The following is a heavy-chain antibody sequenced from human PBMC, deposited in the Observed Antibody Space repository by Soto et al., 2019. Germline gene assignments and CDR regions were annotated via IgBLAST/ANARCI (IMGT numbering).Heavy chain of an antibody. J-gene: IGHJ4*02. CDR2: ISGSGGST. D-gene: IGHD3-3*01. V-gene: IGHV3-23*01. CDR3: AKTGDVLRFLEWLLVDY. CDR1: GFTFSSYA. Sequence: EVQLLESGGGLVQPGGSLRLSCAASGFTFSSYAMSWVRQAPGKGLEWASAISGSGGSTYYADSVKGRFTISRDNSKNTLYLQMNSLRAEDTAVYYCAKTGDVLRFLEWLLVDYWGQGTLVTVSS.